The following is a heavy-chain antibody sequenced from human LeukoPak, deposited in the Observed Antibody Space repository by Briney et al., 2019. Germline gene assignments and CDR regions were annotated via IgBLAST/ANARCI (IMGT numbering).Heavy chain of an antibody. CDR1: GFTFSSYA. V-gene: IGHV3-23*01. D-gene: IGHD5-24*01. J-gene: IGHJ4*02. CDR2: ISGSGGST. Sequence: GGSLRLSCAASGFTFSSYAMSWVRQAPGKGLEWVSAISGSGGSTYYADSVKGRFAISRDNSKNTLYLRMNSLRAEDTAVYYCASVEMATISDYWGQGTLVTVSS. CDR3: ASVEMATISDY.